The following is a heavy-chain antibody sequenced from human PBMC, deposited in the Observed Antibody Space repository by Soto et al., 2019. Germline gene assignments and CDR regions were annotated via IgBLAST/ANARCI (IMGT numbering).Heavy chain of an antibody. V-gene: IGHV3-30*18. Sequence: GGSLRLSCAASGFTFSSYGMHWVRQAPGNGLEWVAVISYDGSNKYYADSVKGRFTISRDNSKNTLYLQMNSLRAEDTAVYYCAKDTYGDYYYGMDVWGQGTTVTVSS. CDR2: ISYDGSNK. D-gene: IGHD4-17*01. CDR3: AKDTYGDYYYGMDV. CDR1: GFTFSSYG. J-gene: IGHJ6*02.